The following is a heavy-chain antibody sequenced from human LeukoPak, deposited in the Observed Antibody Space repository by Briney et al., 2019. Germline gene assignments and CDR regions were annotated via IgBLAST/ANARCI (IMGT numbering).Heavy chain of an antibody. CDR1: GGTFSSYA. V-gene: IGHV1-69*05. CDR3: ARDKADLLYPPDY. J-gene: IGHJ4*02. Sequence: SVKVSCKASGGTFSSYAISWVRQAPGQGLEWMGRIIPIFGTANYAQKFQGRVTITTDESTSTTYMELRSLRSDDTAVYYCARDKADLLYPPDYWGQETLVTVSS. CDR2: IIPIFGTA. D-gene: IGHD2-2*02.